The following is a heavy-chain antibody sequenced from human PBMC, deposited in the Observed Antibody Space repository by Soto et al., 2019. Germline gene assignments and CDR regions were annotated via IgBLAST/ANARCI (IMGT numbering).Heavy chain of an antibody. CDR2: IKQDGSEK. Sequence: GGSLRLSCAASGFTFSSYWMSWVRQAPGKGLEWVANIKQDGSEKYYVDSVKGRFTISRDNAKNSLYLQMNSLRAEDTAVYYCASPPDTAMVTDYYYYMDVWGKGTTVTVSS. V-gene: IGHV3-7*01. D-gene: IGHD5-18*01. J-gene: IGHJ6*03. CDR1: GFTFSSYW. CDR3: ASPPDTAMVTDYYYYMDV.